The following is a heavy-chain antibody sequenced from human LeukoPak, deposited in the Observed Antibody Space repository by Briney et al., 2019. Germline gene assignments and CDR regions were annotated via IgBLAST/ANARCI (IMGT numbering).Heavy chain of an antibody. J-gene: IGHJ5*02. Sequence: SETLSLTCAVYGGSFSGYYWIWIRQPPGKGLEWIGEFNPSGSTHYNPSLKSRVTISIDTSKNQFSLRLTSVTAADTAVYYCARVRQYSSSWYSVALLRWFDPWGQGTLVTVSS. D-gene: IGHD6-13*01. V-gene: IGHV4-34*01. CDR1: GGSFSGYY. CDR3: ARVRQYSSSWYSVALLRWFDP. CDR2: FNPSGST.